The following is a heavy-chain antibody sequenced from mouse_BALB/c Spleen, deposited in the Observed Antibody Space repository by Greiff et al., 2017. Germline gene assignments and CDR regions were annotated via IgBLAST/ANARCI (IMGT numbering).Heavy chain of an antibody. Sequence: EVQLVESGGGLVKPGGSLKLSCAASGFTFSSYAMSWVRQTPEKRLEWVASISSGGSTYYPDSVKGRFTISRDNARNILYLQMSSLRSEDTAMYYCARGSYYGYYYAMDYWGQGTSVTVSS. V-gene: IGHV5-6-5*01. CDR1: GFTFSSYA. D-gene: IGHD1-2*01. CDR2: ISSGGST. J-gene: IGHJ4*01. CDR3: ARGSYYGYYYAMDY.